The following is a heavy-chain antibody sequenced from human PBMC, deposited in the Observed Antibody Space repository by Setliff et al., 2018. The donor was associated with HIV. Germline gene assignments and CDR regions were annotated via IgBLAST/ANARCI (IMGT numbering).Heavy chain of an antibody. CDR1: GYTFTGYY. CDR3: ARVATMIVLDVFDI. CDR2: INPSGDAT. V-gene: IGHV1-46*01. J-gene: IGHJ3*02. D-gene: IGHD3-22*01. Sequence: GASVKVSCKASGYTFTGYYMHWVRQAPGQGLEWMGIINPSGDATTYAQKFQGRVIMTRDTSTNTLYMELSSLRSEDTAVYYCARVATMIVLDVFDIWGQGTMVTVSS.